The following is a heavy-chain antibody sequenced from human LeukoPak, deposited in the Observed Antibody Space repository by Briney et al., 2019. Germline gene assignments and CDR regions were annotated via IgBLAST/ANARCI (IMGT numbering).Heavy chain of an antibody. CDR3: ARDGRSGWNDHDY. V-gene: IGHV3-11*01. D-gene: IGHD6-19*01. CDR1: GFTFSDYY. CDR2: ISSSGSNM. Sequence: KPGGSLRLSCAASGFTFSDYYMSWIRQAPGKGLEWISYISSSGSNMYYADSVKARFTISRDNAKKSLYLQVNSLRAEDTAVYYCARDGRSGWNDHDYWGQGTLVIVSS. J-gene: IGHJ4*02.